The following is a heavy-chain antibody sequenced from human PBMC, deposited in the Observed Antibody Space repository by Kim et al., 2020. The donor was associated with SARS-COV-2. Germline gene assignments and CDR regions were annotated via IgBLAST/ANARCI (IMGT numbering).Heavy chain of an antibody. V-gene: IGHV3-11*01. CDR3: ARGIAARPAAGY. Sequence: YYEDSVKGRFNISRQNTKNSLFLRMNGRRAEETAVYYCARGIAARPAAGYWGQGTLVTVSS. D-gene: IGHD6-6*01. J-gene: IGHJ4*02.